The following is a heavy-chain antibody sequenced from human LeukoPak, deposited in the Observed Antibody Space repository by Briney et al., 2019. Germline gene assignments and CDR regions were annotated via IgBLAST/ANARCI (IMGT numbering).Heavy chain of an antibody. CDR1: GFTFSSSA. CDR2: ISASGGST. J-gene: IGHJ4*02. D-gene: IGHD4-17*01. V-gene: IGHV3-23*01. Sequence: GGSLRLSCAASGFTFSSSAMSWVRQVPGKGLEWVSGISASGGSTYYADSVRGRFTISRDNAKNSLYLQMNSLRDEDTAVYYCARDDGDYGSNDYWGQGTLVTVSS. CDR3: ARDDGDYGSNDY.